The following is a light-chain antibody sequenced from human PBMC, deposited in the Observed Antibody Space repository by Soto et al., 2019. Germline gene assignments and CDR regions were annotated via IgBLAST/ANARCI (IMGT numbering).Light chain of an antibody. J-gene: IGKJ5*01. Sequence: EIVLTQSPATLSLSPVERATLSCRASQSVSSYLAWYQQKPGQAPRLLIYDASNRATGIPARFSGSGSGTDFTLTISSLESEDFAVYYCQQRSNFITFGQGTRLEIK. CDR3: QQRSNFIT. CDR2: DAS. CDR1: QSVSSY. V-gene: IGKV3-11*01.